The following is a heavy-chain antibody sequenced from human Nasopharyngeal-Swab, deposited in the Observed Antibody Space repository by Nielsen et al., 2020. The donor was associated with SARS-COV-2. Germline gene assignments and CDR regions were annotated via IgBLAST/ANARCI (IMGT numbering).Heavy chain of an antibody. D-gene: IGHD3-3*01. V-gene: IGHV1-8*01. CDR1: GYTFTSYD. CDR2: MNPNSGNT. CDR3: ATYPLRSGYYTGREFDY. J-gene: IGHJ4*02. Sequence: ASVKVSCKASGYTFTSYDINWVRQATGQGLEWMGWMNPNSGNTGYAQKFQGRVTMTRNTSISTAYMELSSLRSESTSVSYCATYPLRSGYYTGREFDYWGQGTLVTVSS.